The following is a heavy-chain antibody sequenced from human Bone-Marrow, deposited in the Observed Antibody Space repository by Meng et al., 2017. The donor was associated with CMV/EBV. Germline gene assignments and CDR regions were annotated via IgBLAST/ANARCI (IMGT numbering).Heavy chain of an antibody. CDR2: IIPIFGTA. J-gene: IGHJ4*02. D-gene: IGHD5-12*01. CDR1: GGTFSSYA. CDR3: ARALGDIGLDY. Sequence: HVQWVWSGAEWEKPGASVKVSCKASGGTFSSYAISWVRQAPGQGLEWMGGIIPIFGTANYAQKFQGRVTITADESTSTAYMELSSLRSEETAVYYCARALGDIGLDYWGQGTLVTVSS. V-gene: IGHV1-69*12.